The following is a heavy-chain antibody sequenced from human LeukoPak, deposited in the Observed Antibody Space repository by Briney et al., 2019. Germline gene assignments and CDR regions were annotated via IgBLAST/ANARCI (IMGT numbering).Heavy chain of an antibody. J-gene: IGHJ6*02. D-gene: IGHD2-2*01. CDR2: MNPNSGNT. CDR1: GYTFTSYD. CDR3: ARGASLIVVVPADGMDV. V-gene: IGHV1-8*01. Sequence: GASVKVSCKASGYTFTSYDINWVRQATGQGLEWMGWMNPNSGNTGYAQKFQGRVTMTRNTSISTAYMELSSLRSEDTAVYYCARGASLIVVVPADGMDVWGQGTTVTVSS.